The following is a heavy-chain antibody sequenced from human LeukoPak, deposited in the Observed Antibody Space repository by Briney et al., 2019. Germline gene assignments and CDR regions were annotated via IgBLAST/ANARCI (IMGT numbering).Heavy chain of an antibody. D-gene: IGHD3-22*01. Sequence: SETLSLTCTVSGGSISTANYYWGWIRQPPGKGLEWIGNIFYSGSTSYYRPSLKSRVTISLDTSRNLFSLTLNSVTAADTAVYYCAKSNGYVLVDIWGQGTMVTVSS. CDR2: IFYSGSTS. CDR1: GGSISTANYY. J-gene: IGHJ3*02. CDR3: AKSNGYVLVDI. V-gene: IGHV4-39*07.